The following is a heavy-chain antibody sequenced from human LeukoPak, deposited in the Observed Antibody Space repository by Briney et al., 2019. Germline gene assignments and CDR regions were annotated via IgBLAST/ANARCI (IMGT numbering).Heavy chain of an antibody. J-gene: IGHJ4*02. Sequence: GGSLRLSCTASGFIFSNHAMSWVRQAPGKGLEWVAIISDTGGRSFHTDSVKGRFSISRDNSKKTLYLQMSGLRVDDTAIYYCVKDLHGSRGYYYGDFDYWGQGTLVTVSS. V-gene: IGHV3-23*01. CDR3: VKDLHGSRGYYYGDFDY. D-gene: IGHD3-22*01. CDR1: GFIFSNHA. CDR2: ISDTGGRS.